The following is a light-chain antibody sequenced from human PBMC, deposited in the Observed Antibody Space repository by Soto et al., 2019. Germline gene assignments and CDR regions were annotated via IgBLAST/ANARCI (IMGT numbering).Light chain of an antibody. CDR2: GAS. Sequence: ELVLTQSPGTLSLSPGERATLSCRASQSVTSNYLAWYQQKPDQSPRLLIFGASTRATGIPARFSGSGSGTEFTLTISSLQSEDFAVYYCQQYNYWSPWTFGQGTNVEIK. J-gene: IGKJ1*01. CDR3: QQYNYWSPWT. V-gene: IGKV3-15*01. CDR1: QSVTSN.